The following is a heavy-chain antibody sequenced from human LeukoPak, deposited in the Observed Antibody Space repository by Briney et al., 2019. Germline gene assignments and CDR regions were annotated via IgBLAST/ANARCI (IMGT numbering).Heavy chain of an antibody. CDR2: ISGSGGST. CDR3: AKTLQYDYVWGSYRFDVVALDY. D-gene: IGHD3-16*02. CDR1: GFTFSDYY. V-gene: IGHV3-23*01. Sequence: TGGSLRLSCAASGFTFSDYYMSWVRQAPGKGLEWVSAISGSGGSTYYADSVKGRFTISRDNSKNTLYLQMNSLRAEDTAVYYCAKTLQYDYVWGSYRFDVVALDYWGQGTLVTVSS. J-gene: IGHJ4*02.